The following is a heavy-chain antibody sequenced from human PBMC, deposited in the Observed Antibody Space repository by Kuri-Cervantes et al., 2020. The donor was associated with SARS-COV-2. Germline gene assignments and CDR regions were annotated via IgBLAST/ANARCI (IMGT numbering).Heavy chain of an antibody. CDR1: ETTFPNYD. V-gene: IGHV1-8*01. Sequence: ASVKVSCKAPETTFPNYDINWVRQATGQGLEWMGMVKTNSGNTLYAQIFQGRVSMTRDTSTRTVYMELSSLTSEDTAIYYCCRAPKEGLDSWGQGTLVTVSS. CDR2: VKTNSGNT. J-gene: IGHJ4*02. D-gene: IGHD2-21*01. CDR3: CRAPKEGLDS.